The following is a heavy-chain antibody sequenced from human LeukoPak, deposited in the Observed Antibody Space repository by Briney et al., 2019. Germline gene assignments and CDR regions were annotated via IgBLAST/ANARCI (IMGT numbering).Heavy chain of an antibody. V-gene: IGHV4-59*08. Sequence: SETLSLTCTVSVGSISTYYWSCIRQPPGKGLEWIGYIYYSGSTNYNPSLKSRVTISVDTSKNQFSLKLTSVTAADTAVYYCARHVGWGDSFDIWGQGTMVTVSS. J-gene: IGHJ3*02. CDR2: IYYSGST. CDR1: VGSISTYY. CDR3: ARHVGWGDSFDI. D-gene: IGHD1-26*01.